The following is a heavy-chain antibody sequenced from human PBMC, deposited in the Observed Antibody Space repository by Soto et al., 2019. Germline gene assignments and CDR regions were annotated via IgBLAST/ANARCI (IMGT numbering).Heavy chain of an antibody. J-gene: IGHJ4*02. Sequence: QVRLVESGGGAVQPGRSLRLSCAASGFTFSSYSIHWVRQAPRKGLEWVAVISYDGSNKDYADSVKGLFTISRDNSKNTLYLQMNSLRAEDTALYYCARDREYDFWSGYYVFAYWGQGTLVTVSS. CDR3: ARDREYDFWSGYYVFAY. CDR2: ISYDGSNK. D-gene: IGHD3-3*01. CDR1: GFTFSSYS. V-gene: IGHV3-30-3*01.